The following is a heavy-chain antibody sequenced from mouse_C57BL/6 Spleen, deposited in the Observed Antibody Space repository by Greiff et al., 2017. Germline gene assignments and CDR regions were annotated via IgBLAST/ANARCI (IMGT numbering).Heavy chain of an antibody. J-gene: IGHJ4*01. CDR2: IYPGGGNT. Sequence: VQLLESGPELVKPGASVKISCTASGYSFTSYYIPWVQQRPGQGLEWVGWIYPGGGNTKYPEKFKGKVTLTADTSSSTAYMQLSSLTSEDSAVYYCARGPYAMDYWGQGTSVTVSS. V-gene: IGHV1-66*01. CDR1: GYSFTSYY. CDR3: ARGPYAMDY.